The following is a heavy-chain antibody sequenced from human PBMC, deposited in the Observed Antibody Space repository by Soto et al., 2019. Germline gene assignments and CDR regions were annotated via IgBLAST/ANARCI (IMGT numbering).Heavy chain of an antibody. Sequence: ASVKVSCKASGGTFSSYAISWVRQAPGQGLEWMGGIIPIFGTANYAQKFQGRVTITADESTSTAYMELSSLRSEDTAVYYCARYYYDGSGYPRSVNWFDRWGQGTLVTVSS. CDR2: IIPIFGTA. CDR3: ARYYYDGSGYPRSVNWFDR. D-gene: IGHD3-22*01. J-gene: IGHJ5*02. CDR1: GGTFSSYA. V-gene: IGHV1-69*13.